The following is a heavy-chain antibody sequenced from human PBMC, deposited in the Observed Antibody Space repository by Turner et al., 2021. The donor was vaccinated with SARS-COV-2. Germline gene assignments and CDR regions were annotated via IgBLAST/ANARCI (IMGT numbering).Heavy chain of an antibody. J-gene: IGHJ2*01. CDR3: ARDTGDFDL. CDR2: ISYDGSNK. CDR1: GFTFSSYV. V-gene: IGHV3-30-3*01. D-gene: IGHD3-10*01. Sequence: QVQLVESGGGVVQPGRSLRLSCAASGFTFSSYVMHWVRQAPGKGLEWVAVISYDGSNKYYADSVKGRFTISRDNSKNTLYLQMNSLRAEDTAVVYCARDTGDFDLWGRGTLVTVSS.